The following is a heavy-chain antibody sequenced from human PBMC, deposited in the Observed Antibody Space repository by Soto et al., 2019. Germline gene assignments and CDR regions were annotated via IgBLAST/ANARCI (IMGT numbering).Heavy chain of an antibody. Sequence: QVQLVQSGAEVRKPGSSVKVSCKASGGTFSRHAISLVRQAPGQGLEWMGGIIPIFGTANHAQKFQGRDTIIEDESTSTVDMELSSLRSEDTAMYYCARGWGYDSNDYYYAYWGQGTLVIVSS. D-gene: IGHD3-22*01. CDR3: ARGWGYDSNDYYYAY. CDR1: GGTFSRHA. J-gene: IGHJ4*02. CDR2: IIPIFGTA. V-gene: IGHV1-69*01.